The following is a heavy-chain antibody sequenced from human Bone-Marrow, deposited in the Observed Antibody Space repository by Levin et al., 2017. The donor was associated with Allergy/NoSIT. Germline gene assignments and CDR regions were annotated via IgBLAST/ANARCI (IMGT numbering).Heavy chain of an antibody. V-gene: IGHV1-18*01. CDR3: ARVIGYSSGWATVYYGMDV. D-gene: IGHD6-19*01. Sequence: TGESLKISCKASGYTFTSYGISWVRQAPGQGLEWMGWISAYNGNTNYAQKLQGRVTMTTDTSTSTAYMELRSLRSDDTAVYYCARVIGYSSGWATVYYGMDVWGQGTTVTVSS. CDR1: GYTFTSYG. CDR2: ISAYNGNT. J-gene: IGHJ6*02.